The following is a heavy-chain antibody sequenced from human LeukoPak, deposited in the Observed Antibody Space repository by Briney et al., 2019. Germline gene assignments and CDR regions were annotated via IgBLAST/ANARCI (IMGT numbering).Heavy chain of an antibody. D-gene: IGHD3-10*01. CDR3: AKGGGYGSGTYSED. J-gene: IGHJ4*02. CDR2: INQDATEK. CDR1: GFTFSTYW. V-gene: IGHV3-7*05. Sequence: PGGSLRLSCAVSGFTFSTYWMTWVRQAPGKGLEWVANINQDATEKNYVDSVKGRFTISRDNAKNSLYLQMNSLRAEDTAVYYCAKGGGYGSGTYSEDWGQGILVTVSS.